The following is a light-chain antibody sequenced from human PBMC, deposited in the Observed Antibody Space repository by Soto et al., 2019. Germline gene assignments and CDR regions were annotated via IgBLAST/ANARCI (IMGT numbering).Light chain of an antibody. CDR1: SSDVGGYNY. V-gene: IGLV2-14*01. CDR3: SSNTSSSTVV. Sequence: QSALTQPASVSGSPGQSITISCTGTSSDVGGYNYVSWYQQHPGKAPKLMIYEVSNRPSGVSYRFSGSKSGNTASLTISGLQAEDEADYYCSSNTSSSTVVFGGGTKLTVL. J-gene: IGLJ2*01. CDR2: EVS.